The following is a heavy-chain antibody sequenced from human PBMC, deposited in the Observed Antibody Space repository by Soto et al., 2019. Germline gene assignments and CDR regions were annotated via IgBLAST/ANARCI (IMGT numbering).Heavy chain of an antibody. V-gene: IGHV4-31*03. CDR3: ARGYSSSWPPHFDY. Sequence: KSSETLSLTCTVSGGSISSGGYYWSWIRQHPGKGLEWIGYIYYSGSTYYNPSLKSRVTISVDTSKNQFSLKLSSVTAADTAVYYCARGYSSSWPPHFDYWGQGTLVTVSS. J-gene: IGHJ4*02. D-gene: IGHD6-13*01. CDR2: IYYSGST. CDR1: GGSISSGGYY.